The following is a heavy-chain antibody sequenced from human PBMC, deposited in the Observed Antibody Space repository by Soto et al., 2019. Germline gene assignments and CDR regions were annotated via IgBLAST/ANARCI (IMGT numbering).Heavy chain of an antibody. J-gene: IGHJ3*02. Sequence: QEQLVQSGAEVKKPGSSVKVSCKVSGGTFNIRWVRQAPGQGLEWMGGIIPVIDTANYALNFQGRVVISADRATNIVYMEMMSLTLEDTAVYYFARGSGADAFDIWGQGRMVTVSS. D-gene: IGHD7-27*01. CDR2: IIPVIDTA. CDR3: ARGSGADAFDI. V-gene: IGHV1-69*06. CDR1: GGTFN.